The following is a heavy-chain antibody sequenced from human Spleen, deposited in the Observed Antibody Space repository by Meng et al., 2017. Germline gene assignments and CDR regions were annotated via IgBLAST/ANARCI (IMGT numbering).Heavy chain of an antibody. J-gene: IGHJ3*02. CDR2: INPNSGGT. CDR3: AGGIEVAGIDAFDI. CDR1: GYTFTDYY. Sequence: ASVKVSCKSSGYTFTDYYMHWVRQAPGQGLEWMGWINPNSGGTNYAQKFQGRVTMTRDTSINTAYMELSGLTSDDTAVHFCAGGIEVAGIDAFDIWGQGTMVTVSS. V-gene: IGHV1-2*02. D-gene: IGHD6-19*01.